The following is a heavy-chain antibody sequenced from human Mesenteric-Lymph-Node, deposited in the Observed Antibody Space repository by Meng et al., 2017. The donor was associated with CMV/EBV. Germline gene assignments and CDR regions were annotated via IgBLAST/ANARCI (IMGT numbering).Heavy chain of an antibody. Sequence: GESLKISCAASGFTFSDYYMSWIRQAPGKGLEWVAYISSSGTTVYHADSMKGRFTISRDNAKKSLYLQMNSLRAEDTAVYYCARDFVVVGYYGMDVWGQGTTVTVSS. J-gene: IGHJ6*02. CDR3: ARDFVVVGYYGMDV. CDR2: ISSSGTTV. CDR1: GFTFSDYY. V-gene: IGHV3-11*01. D-gene: IGHD2-15*01.